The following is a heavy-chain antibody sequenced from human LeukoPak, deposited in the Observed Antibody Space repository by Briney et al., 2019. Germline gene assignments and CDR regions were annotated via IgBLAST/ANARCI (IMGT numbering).Heavy chain of an antibody. V-gene: IGHV3-21*01. CDR2: ISSSSSYI. Sequence: GGSLRLSCAASGFTFSSYSMNWVRQAPGKGLEWVSSISSSSSYIYYADSVKGRFTISRDNAKNSLYLQMNSLRAEDTAVYYCARVDLTSSSWYYFDYWGQGTPVTVSS. J-gene: IGHJ4*02. D-gene: IGHD6-13*01. CDR1: GFTFSSYS. CDR3: ARVDLTSSSWYYFDY.